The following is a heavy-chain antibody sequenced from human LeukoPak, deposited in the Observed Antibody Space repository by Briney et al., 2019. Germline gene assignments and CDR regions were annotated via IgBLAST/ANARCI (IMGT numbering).Heavy chain of an antibody. V-gene: IGHV3-21*01. CDR2: ISSSSSYI. CDR3: ATVPAAMPTFYYGMDV. CDR1: GFTFSSYS. J-gene: IGHJ6*02. Sequence: GGSLRLSCAASGFTFSSYSMNWVRQAPGKGLEWVSSISSSSSYIYYADSVKGRFTISRDNAKNSLYPQMNSLRAEDTAVYYCATVPAAMPTFYYGMDVWGQGTTVTVSS. D-gene: IGHD2-2*01.